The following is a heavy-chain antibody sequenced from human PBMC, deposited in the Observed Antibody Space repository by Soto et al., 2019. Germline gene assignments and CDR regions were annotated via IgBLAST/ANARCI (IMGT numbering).Heavy chain of an antibody. CDR3: ASREEARPF. V-gene: IGHV4-4*02. D-gene: IGHD6-6*01. Sequence: QVQLQESGPGLVSPLGTLSLTCAVSGGSINTDSWWTWVRQPPGKGLEWIGEIHRSRGTNYNSSLKGRVTISRDRSTNHFSLRLYSVTAADTAVYYCASREEARPFWGQGTLVTVSS. CDR2: IHRSRGT. CDR1: GGSINTDSW. J-gene: IGHJ4*02.